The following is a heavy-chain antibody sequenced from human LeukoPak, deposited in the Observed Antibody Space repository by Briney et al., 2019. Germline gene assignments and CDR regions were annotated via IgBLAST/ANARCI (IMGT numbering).Heavy chain of an antibody. Sequence: GASVKVSCKASGYTFTDYYMHWVQQAPGKGLEWMGRVDPEDGETIYAEKFQGRVTITADTSTDTAYMELSSLRSEDTAVYYCATEGYSYGLNWFDPWGQGTLVTVSS. CDR3: ATEGYSYGLNWFDP. J-gene: IGHJ5*02. D-gene: IGHD5-18*01. CDR2: VDPEDGET. CDR1: GYTFTDYY. V-gene: IGHV1-69-2*01.